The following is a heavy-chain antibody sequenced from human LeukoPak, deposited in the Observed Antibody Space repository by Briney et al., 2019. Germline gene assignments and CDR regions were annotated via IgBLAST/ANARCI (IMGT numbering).Heavy chain of an antibody. CDR3: ARGQLPYYDFWSGYYHPYFDY. D-gene: IGHD3-3*01. CDR1: GGSISSYY. Sequence: SETLSLTCTVSGGSISSYYWSWIRQPAGKGLEWIGRIYTSGSTNYNPSLKSRVTISVDTSKNQFSLKLSSVTAADTAVYYCARGQLPYYDFWSGYYHPYFDYWGQGTLVTVSS. CDR2: IYTSGST. J-gene: IGHJ4*02. V-gene: IGHV4-4*07.